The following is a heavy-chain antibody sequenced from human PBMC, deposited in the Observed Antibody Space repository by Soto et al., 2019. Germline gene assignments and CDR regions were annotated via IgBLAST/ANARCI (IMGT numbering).Heavy chain of an antibody. CDR3: ARAGVDIVATRGSPLYYFDY. CDR2: IYYSGST. Sequence: PSETLSLTCTVSGGSISSYYWSWIRQPPGKGLEWIGYIYYSGSTNYNPSLKSRVTISVDTSKNQFSLKLSSVTAADTAVYYRARAGVDIVATRGSPLYYFDYWGQGTLVTVSS. D-gene: IGHD5-12*01. V-gene: IGHV4-59*01. CDR1: GGSISSYY. J-gene: IGHJ4*02.